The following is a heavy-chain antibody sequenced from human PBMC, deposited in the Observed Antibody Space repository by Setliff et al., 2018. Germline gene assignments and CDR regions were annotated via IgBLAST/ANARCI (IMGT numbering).Heavy chain of an antibody. V-gene: IGHV3-11*01. D-gene: IGHD6-13*01. J-gene: IGHJ6*02. CDR3: ASSIAAGTNGYYYYGMDV. CDR1: GFTFSDYY. Sequence: LRLSCAASGFTFSDYYMSWIRQAPGKGLEWVSYISSSGSTIYYADSVKGRFTISRDNAKNSLYLQMNSLRAEDTAVYYCASSIAAGTNGYYYYGMDVWGQGTTVTVSS. CDR2: ISSSGSTI.